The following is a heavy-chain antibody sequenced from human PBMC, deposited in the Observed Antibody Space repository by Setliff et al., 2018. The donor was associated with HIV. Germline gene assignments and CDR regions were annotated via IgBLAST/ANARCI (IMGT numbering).Heavy chain of an antibody. CDR2: ISAYNGYT. J-gene: IGHJ3*02. Sequence: ASVKVSCKASGYTFTNYGIAWVRQAPGQGLEWMGWISAYNGYTNYAQNLQGRVTMTRNTSISTAYMELSSLRSEDTAVYYCAMGRKKVTTDDAFDIWGQGTMVTVSS. D-gene: IGHD4-17*01. CDR1: GYTFTNYG. V-gene: IGHV1-18*01. CDR3: AMGRKKVTTDDAFDI.